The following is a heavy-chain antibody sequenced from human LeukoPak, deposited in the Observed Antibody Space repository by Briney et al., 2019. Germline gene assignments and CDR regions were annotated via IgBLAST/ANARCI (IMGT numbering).Heavy chain of an antibody. V-gene: IGHV3-48*03. J-gene: IGHJ4*02. CDR1: GFTFSSYE. Sequence: GGSLRLSCAASGFTFSSYEMNWVRQAPGKGLVWVSYISSSGSTIYYADSVKGRLTISRDNAKNSLYLQMNSLRAEDTAVYYCAREGVYDSWDYWGQGTLVTVSS. CDR2: ISSSGSTI. D-gene: IGHD3-3*01. CDR3: AREGVYDSWDY.